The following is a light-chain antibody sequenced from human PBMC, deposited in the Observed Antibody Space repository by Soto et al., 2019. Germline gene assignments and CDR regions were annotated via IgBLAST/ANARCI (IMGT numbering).Light chain of an antibody. CDR1: SSNIGSNT. CDR3: AAWDDSLNGYV. V-gene: IGLV1-44*01. J-gene: IGLJ1*01. CDR2: SNN. Sequence: QSMLAQPHSSSGTPGQRVTISCSGSSSNIGSNTVNWYQQLPGTAPKLLIYSNNQRPSGVPDRFSGSKSGTSASLAISGLQSEDEADYYCAAWDDSLNGYVFGTGT.